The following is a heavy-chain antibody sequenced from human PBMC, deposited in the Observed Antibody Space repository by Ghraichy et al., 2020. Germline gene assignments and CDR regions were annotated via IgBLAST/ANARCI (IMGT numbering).Heavy chain of an antibody. CDR1: GGSISSSTYY. CDR2: IHYIGST. CDR3: ARLASRYSVYDSHDFDP. J-gene: IGHJ5*02. Sequence: SETLSLTCAVSGGSISSSTYYWGWIRQPPGKGLEWIGNIHYIGSTYYNPSLRSRVTISMDTPKNQFSLNLNSVTAADTAVYYCARLASRYSVYDSHDFDPWGQGTLVTVSS. D-gene: IGHD5/OR15-5a*01. V-gene: IGHV4-39*01.